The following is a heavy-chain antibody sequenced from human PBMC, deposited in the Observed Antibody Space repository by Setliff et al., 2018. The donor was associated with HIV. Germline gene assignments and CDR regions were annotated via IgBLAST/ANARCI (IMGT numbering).Heavy chain of an antibody. V-gene: IGHV4-4*09. CDR2: IKTSGRT. J-gene: IGHJ4*02. CDR1: GRSIDYSY. CDR3: ARGLDVWGTYRYRNYFDY. D-gene: IGHD3-16*02. Sequence: PSETLSLTCSVSGRSIDYSYWSWIRQSPGKGLEWIGFIKTSGRTNYKPSLKSRVTISLDTSKNQFSPNLTSVTAADTAIYYCARGLDVWGTYRYRNYFDYWGQGTLVTVSS.